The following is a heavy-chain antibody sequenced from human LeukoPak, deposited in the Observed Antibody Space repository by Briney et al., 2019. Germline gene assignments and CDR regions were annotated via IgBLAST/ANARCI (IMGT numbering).Heavy chain of an antibody. D-gene: IGHD2-2*01. Sequence: SVRVCCKASGGTFSSYAISWVRQAPGQGLEWMGGIIPIFGTAKYAQKFQGRVTITAEESKSTAYMELSSMRSEDTAVYYCARGIVVVPAAMPEVPALTQHYYYYYMDVWGKGTTVTISS. CDR3: ARGIVVVPAAMPEVPALTQHYYYYYMDV. CDR1: GGTFSSYA. J-gene: IGHJ6*03. V-gene: IGHV1-69*13. CDR2: IIPIFGTA.